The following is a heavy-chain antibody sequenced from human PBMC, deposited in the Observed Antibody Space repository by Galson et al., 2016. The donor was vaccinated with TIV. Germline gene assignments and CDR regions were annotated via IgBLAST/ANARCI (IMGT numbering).Heavy chain of an antibody. D-gene: IGHD3-10*01. Sequence: SVKVSCKASGDTFASYAFSWVRQAPGQGLEVMGRIIPILGSSDYAQRFQGRVTITADASTSTVYMETRSLRSEDTAMCYCARFRFGELSGYYYYMDVWGKGSTVTVSS. CDR2: IIPILGSS. J-gene: IGHJ6*03. V-gene: IGHV1-69*13. CDR1: GDTFASYA. CDR3: ARFRFGELSGYYYYMDV.